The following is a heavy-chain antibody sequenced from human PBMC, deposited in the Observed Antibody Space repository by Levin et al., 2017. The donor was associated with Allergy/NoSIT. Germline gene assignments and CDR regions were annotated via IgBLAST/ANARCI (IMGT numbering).Heavy chain of an antibody. CDR3: AREVYSSGWYGY. J-gene: IGHJ4*02. Sequence: GGSLRLSCAASGFTVSSNYMSWVRQAPGKGLEWVSVIYSGGSTYYADSVKGRFTISRDNSKNTLYLQMNSLRAEDTAVYYCAREVYSSGWYGYWGQGTLVTVSS. CDR2: IYSGGST. V-gene: IGHV3-66*02. CDR1: GFTVSSNY. D-gene: IGHD6-19*01.